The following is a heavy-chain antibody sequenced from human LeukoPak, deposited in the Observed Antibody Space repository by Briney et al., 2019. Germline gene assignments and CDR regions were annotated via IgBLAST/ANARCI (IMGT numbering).Heavy chain of an antibody. J-gene: IGHJ4*02. V-gene: IGHV1-2*02. CDR3: GRRRIDCSDTGCYVNY. CDR1: GYTFTGYY. Sequence: ASVKVSCKASGYTFTGYYIHWMRQAPGQGLEWMGWMNPNRGDTSYAQKFQGRVTMTRDTPINTAYMELSGLTSDDTAVYYCGRRRIDCSDTGCYVNYWGQGTLVTVSS. CDR2: MNPNRGDT. D-gene: IGHD2-15*01.